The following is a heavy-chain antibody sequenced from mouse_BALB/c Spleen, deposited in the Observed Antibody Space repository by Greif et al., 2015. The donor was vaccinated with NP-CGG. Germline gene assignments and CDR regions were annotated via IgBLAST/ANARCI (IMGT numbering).Heavy chain of an antibody. Sequence: VQLQQSGPELVKPGASGRIPCKASGYTFTSYYIHWVRQRPGQGLEWIGWIFPGNVNTKYNEKFKGKATLTADKSSSTAYMQVSSLTSEDSAVYFCTRDAMDYWGQGTSVTVSS. CDR1: GYTFTSYY. V-gene: IGHV1S56*01. CDR3: TRDAMDY. CDR2: IFPGNVNT. J-gene: IGHJ4*01.